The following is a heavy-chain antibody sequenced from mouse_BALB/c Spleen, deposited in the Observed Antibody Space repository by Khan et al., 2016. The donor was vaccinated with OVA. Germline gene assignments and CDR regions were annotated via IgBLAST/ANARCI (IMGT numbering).Heavy chain of an antibody. CDR2: IDPFSGGT. CDR1: GYSFTTYY. V-gene: IGHV1S135*01. CDR3: TVHYYVARFTY. Sequence: EVQLQESGPELMKPGASVKISCKASGYSFTTYYIHFMMQSLGKSLEWIGYIDPFSGGTTSNQKFKGKATLTVDKSSSTAYIHLSNLTSENSAFYYCTVHYYVARFTYWGQGTMVTVSA. J-gene: IGHJ3*01. D-gene: IGHD1-2*01.